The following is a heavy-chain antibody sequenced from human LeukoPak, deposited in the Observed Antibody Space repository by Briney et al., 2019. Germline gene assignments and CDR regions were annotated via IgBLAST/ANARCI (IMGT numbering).Heavy chain of an antibody. CDR2: IRYDGNNQ. J-gene: IGHJ4*02. D-gene: IGHD1-26*01. V-gene: IGHV3-30*02. Sequence: GGSLRPSCEASGFTFRSFWMSWVRQAPGKGLDVLAFIRYDGNNQYYADSVKGRFTISRDNSKNTFYLQMNSLRDEDTAVYYCAKDGMVGATTGLFYFDYWGQGILVTVSS. CDR1: GFTFRSFW. CDR3: AKDGMVGATTGLFYFDY.